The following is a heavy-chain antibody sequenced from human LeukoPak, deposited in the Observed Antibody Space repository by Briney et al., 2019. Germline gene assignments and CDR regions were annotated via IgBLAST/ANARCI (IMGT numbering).Heavy chain of an antibody. CDR3: AKGGEKISLKKIGVNYYDSSGDPSPPDY. D-gene: IGHD3-22*01. Sequence: EASVKVSCKASGYTFTRYYMHWVRQAPGQGLEWMGWINPNSGGTNYAQKFQGRVTMSRDTSLSAAYMELSGPRSDDTAVYYCAKGGEKISLKKIGVNYYDSSGDPSPPDYGGEGTLVTVSS. V-gene: IGHV1-2*02. J-gene: IGHJ4*02. CDR1: GYTFTRYY. CDR2: INPNSGGT.